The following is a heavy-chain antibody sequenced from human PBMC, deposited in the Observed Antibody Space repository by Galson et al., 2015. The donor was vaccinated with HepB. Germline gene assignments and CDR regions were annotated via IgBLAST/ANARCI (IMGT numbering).Heavy chain of an antibody. CDR1: GGTFSSYA. CDR3: ASGGIAAKYLLDY. V-gene: IGHV1-69*04. D-gene: IGHD6-13*01. J-gene: IGHJ4*02. Sequence: SVKVSCKASGGTFSSYAISWVRQAPGQGLEWMGRIIPILGIANYAQKFQGRVTITADKSTSTAYMELSSLRSEDTAVYYCASGGIAAKYLLDYWGQGTLVTVSS. CDR2: IIPILGIA.